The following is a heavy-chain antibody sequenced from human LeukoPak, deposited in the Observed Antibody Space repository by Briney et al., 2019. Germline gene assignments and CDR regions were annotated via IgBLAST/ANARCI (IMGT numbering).Heavy chain of an antibody. V-gene: IGHV3-23*01. J-gene: IGHJ4*02. CDR2: ISGGGATT. CDR1: GFTFSSYA. D-gene: IGHD6-13*01. Sequence: GGSLRLSCAASGFTFSSYAMSWVRQAPGKGLEWVSDISGGGATTFYADSVKGRFTISRDNSKNTLYLQLSSMRAEETAVYYCAKSTGYSTTGRDFDSWGRGTLVTVSS. CDR3: AKSTGYSTTGRDFDS.